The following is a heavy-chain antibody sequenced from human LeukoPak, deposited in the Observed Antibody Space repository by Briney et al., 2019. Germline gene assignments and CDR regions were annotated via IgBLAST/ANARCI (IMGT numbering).Heavy chain of an antibody. D-gene: IGHD2-8*01. CDR1: GFTFSSYG. V-gene: IGHV3-30*02. J-gene: IGHJ4*02. CDR2: IGFDGSKI. Sequence: GGSLRLSCVASGFTFSSYGMQWVRQAPGEGLEWVAFIGFDGSKIYYADSVKGRFTISRDNSKNTVNLQMNSLRVEDTAVYYCAKDSDTYGHRHFDHWGQGTLVTVSS. CDR3: AKDSDTYGHRHFDH.